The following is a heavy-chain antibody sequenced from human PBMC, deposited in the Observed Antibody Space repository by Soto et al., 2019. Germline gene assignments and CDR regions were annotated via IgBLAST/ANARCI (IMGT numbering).Heavy chain of an antibody. J-gene: IGHJ6*02. CDR3: ARRGPTTAALDV. D-gene: IGHD6-13*01. V-gene: IGHV3-48*01. Sequence: PGGSLRLSSAASGLTFSTYAINWVRQAPGKGLEWVSYISSGSSSIYYVDSVKGRFTISRDNAKNSLYLQMNSLRAEDTAVYYCARRGPTTAALDVWGQGTTVTGSS. CDR2: ISSGSSSI. CDR1: GLTFSTYA.